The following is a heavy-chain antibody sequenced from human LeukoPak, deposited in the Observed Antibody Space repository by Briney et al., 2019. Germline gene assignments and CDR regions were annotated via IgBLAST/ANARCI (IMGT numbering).Heavy chain of an antibody. CDR3: ARVVVTIYYYYGMDV. V-gene: IGHV4-39*07. D-gene: IGHD5-24*01. CDR2: INHSGST. Sequence: SETLSLTCTVSGGSINSSTYYWSWIRQPPGKGLEWIGEINHSGSTNYNPSLKSRVTISVDTSKNQFSLKLSSVTAADTAVYYCARVVVTIYYYYGMDVWGQGTTVTVSS. CDR1: GGSINSSTYY. J-gene: IGHJ6*02.